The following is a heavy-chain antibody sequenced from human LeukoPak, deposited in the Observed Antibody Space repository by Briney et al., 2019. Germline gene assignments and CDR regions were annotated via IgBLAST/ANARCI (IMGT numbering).Heavy chain of an antibody. Sequence: GGSLRLSCAASGFTFRSYWMSWIRQSPGKELLWVSRIHGDGGDTSYADSVKGRFTISRDNAKNTLYLQMDGLTAEYTAVYYCARRLYYDTAGSPFDLWGQGTLVIVSS. V-gene: IGHV3-74*01. D-gene: IGHD3-22*01. CDR1: GFTFRSYW. J-gene: IGHJ4*02. CDR2: IHGDGGDT. CDR3: ARRLYYDTAGSPFDL.